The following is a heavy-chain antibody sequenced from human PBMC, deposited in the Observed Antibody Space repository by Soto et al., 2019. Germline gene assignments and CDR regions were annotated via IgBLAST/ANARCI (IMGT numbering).Heavy chain of an antibody. CDR3: ARLIAVAGTSDWFDP. Sequence: PSGTLSLTCPFSWCSIKNYHWGWIPEPPGKGLEWIGYIYYSGSTNYNPSLKSRATISVDTSKNQFSLKLSSVTAADTAVYFCARLIAVAGTSDWFDPWGQGTLVTVSS. J-gene: IGHJ5*02. CDR2: IYYSGST. D-gene: IGHD6-19*01. V-gene: IGHV4-59*01. CDR1: WCSIKNYH.